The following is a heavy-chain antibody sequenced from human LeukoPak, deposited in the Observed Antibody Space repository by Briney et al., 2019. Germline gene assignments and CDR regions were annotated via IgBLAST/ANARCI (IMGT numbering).Heavy chain of an antibody. CDR1: GVTFSSYV. CDR2: ISWNSGSI. D-gene: IGHD6-19*01. V-gene: IGHV3-9*01. J-gene: IGHJ4*02. CDR3: ANMGFSGWNRFDY. Sequence: GGSLRLSCEASGVTFSSYVMSWVRQAPGKGLEWVSGISWNSGSIGYADSVKGRFTISRDNAKNSLYLQMNSLRAEDTALYYCANMGFSGWNRFDYWGQGTLVTVSS.